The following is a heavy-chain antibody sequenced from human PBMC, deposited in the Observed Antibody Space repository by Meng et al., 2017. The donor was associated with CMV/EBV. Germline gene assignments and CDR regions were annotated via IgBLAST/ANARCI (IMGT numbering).Heavy chain of an antibody. D-gene: IGHD3/OR15-3a*01. Sequence: SGFTFSSYAMHWVRQAPGKGLEWVAVISYDGSNKYYADSVKGRFTISRDNSKNTLYLQMNSLRAEDTAVYYCARDIEDWLLYFVLDYWGQGTLVTVSS. CDR2: ISYDGSNK. J-gene: IGHJ4*02. CDR1: GFTFSSYA. V-gene: IGHV3-30*04. CDR3: ARDIEDWLLYFVLDY.